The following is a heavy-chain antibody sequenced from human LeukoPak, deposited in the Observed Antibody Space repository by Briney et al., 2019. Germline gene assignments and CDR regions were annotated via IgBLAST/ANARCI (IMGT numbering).Heavy chain of an antibody. CDR1: EFSFITYW. Sequence: GGSLRLSCAASEFSFITYWMSWVRQAPGKGLEWVANIKQDGSEKYYVDSVKGRFTISRDNAKNSLYLQMNSLRAEDTAVYYCARAGRKSRGIDIVRKKETGYYYYMDVWGKGTTVTVSS. J-gene: IGHJ6*03. CDR3: ARAGRKSRGIDIVRKKETGYYYYMDV. D-gene: IGHD2-15*01. V-gene: IGHV3-7*01. CDR2: IKQDGSEK.